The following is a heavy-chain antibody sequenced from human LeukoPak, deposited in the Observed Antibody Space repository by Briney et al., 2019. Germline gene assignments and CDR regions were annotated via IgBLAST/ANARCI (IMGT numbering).Heavy chain of an antibody. CDR1: GGSFSGYY. CDR2: INHSGST. J-gene: IGHJ3*02. D-gene: IGHD5/OR15-5a*01. V-gene: IGHV4-34*01. CDR3: ARGHLVSNAFDI. Sequence: SETLSLTCAVYGGSFSGYYWSWIRQPPGKGLEWIGEINHSGSTNYNPSLKSRVTISVDTSKNQFSLELSSVTAADTAVYYCARGHLVSNAFDIWGQGTMVTVSS.